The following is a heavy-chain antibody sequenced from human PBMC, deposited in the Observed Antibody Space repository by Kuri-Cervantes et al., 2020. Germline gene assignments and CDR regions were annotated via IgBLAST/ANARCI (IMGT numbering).Heavy chain of an antibody. CDR2: IYYSGST. CDR1: GGSISSGGYY. D-gene: IGHD3-10*01. CDR3: ARDRGYYGFFDP. J-gene: IGHJ5*02. Sequence: LRLSCTVSGGSISSGGYYWSWIRQHPGKGLEWIGYIYYSGSTNYNPSLKSRVTISVDKSKNQFSLKLSSVTATDTAVYYCARDRGYYGFFDPWGQGTLVTVSS. V-gene: IGHV4-31*03.